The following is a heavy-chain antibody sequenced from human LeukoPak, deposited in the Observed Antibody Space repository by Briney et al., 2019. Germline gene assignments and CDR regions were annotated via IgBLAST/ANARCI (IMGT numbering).Heavy chain of an antibody. J-gene: IGHJ5*02. D-gene: IGHD3-3*01. CDR2: ISAYNGNT. V-gene: IGHV1-18*01. CDR1: GYTFTSYG. Sequence: ASVKVSCKASGYTFTSYGISWVRQAPGQGLEWMGWISAYNGNTNYAQKLQGRVTMTTDTSTSTAYMELRSLRSDDTAVYYCARVQLYYDFWSGYYFLDWFDPWGQGTLVTVSS. CDR3: ARVQLYYDFWSGYYFLDWFDP.